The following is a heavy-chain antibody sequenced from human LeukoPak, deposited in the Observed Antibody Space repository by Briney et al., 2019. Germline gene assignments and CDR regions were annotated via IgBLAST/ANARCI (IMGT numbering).Heavy chain of an antibody. V-gene: IGHV1-69*05. Sequence: SVNVPYKACVGTFRIYAIMWVRQAPGQGLEWVGGVIPIFCTANYAQKFQGRVTMTRDESTSTAYMELSSLRSDDTAFYYCARAPMGIAALYWGQGTLVTVSS. CDR3: ARAPMGIAALY. CDR1: VGTFRIYA. D-gene: IGHD6-25*01. CDR2: VIPIFCTA. J-gene: IGHJ4*02.